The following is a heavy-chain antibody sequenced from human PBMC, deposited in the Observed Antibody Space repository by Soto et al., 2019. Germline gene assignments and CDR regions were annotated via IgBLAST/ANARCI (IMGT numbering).Heavy chain of an antibody. V-gene: IGHV1-2*04. D-gene: IGHD5-12*01. Sequence: GASVKVSCKASGYTFTGYYMHWVRQAPGQGLEWMGWIIPNSGGTNYAQKFQGWVTMTRDTSISTAYMELSRLRSDDTAVYYCAREVYSGYDGRSGFDHCGQGTLVTVSS. CDR3: AREVYSGYDGRSGFDH. J-gene: IGHJ4*02. CDR1: GYTFTGYY. CDR2: IIPNSGGT.